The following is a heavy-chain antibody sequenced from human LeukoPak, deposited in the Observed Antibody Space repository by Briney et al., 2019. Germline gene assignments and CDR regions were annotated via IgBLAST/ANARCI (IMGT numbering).Heavy chain of an antibody. CDR3: ARSGTGSGSTPLGP. D-gene: IGHD3-10*01. V-gene: IGHV3-11*01. CDR1: GFTFSDYY. J-gene: IGHJ5*02. Sequence: GGSLRLSCAASGFTFSDYYMSWIRQAPGKGLKWVSYISSSGSTIYYADSVKGRFTISRDNAKNSLYLQMNRLRAEDTAVYYCARSGTGSGSTPLGPWGQGTLVPVSS. CDR2: ISSSGSTI.